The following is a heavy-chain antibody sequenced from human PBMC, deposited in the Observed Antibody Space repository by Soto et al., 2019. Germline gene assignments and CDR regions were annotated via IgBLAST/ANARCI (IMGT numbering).Heavy chain of an antibody. Sequence: QVQLQESGPGLVKPSGTLSLTCAVSGGSIRSNNWWSWVRQPPGKGLEWIGEIFQSGRTHYNPSLKTRVILSVDKSKNQFSLNMSAVTAADTAVYYCARVYSGSYSDYWGQGTLVTVSS. CDR1: GGSIRSNNW. V-gene: IGHV4-4*02. D-gene: IGHD1-26*01. CDR2: IFQSGRT. CDR3: ARVYSGSYSDY. J-gene: IGHJ4*02.